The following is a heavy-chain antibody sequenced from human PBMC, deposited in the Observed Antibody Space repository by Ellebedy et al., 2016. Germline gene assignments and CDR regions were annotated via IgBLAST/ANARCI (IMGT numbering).Heavy chain of an antibody. CDR1: GGSISSSSYY. CDR2: IYYSGST. J-gene: IGHJ5*02. CDR3: ARGRYDILTGYYKGWFDP. D-gene: IGHD3-9*01. Sequence: SETLSLTXTVSGGSISSSSYYWGWIRQPPGKGLEWIGSIYYSGSTYYNPSLKSRVTISVDTSKNQFSLKLSSVTAADTAVYYCARGRYDILTGYYKGWFDPWGQGTLVTVSS. V-gene: IGHV4-39*01.